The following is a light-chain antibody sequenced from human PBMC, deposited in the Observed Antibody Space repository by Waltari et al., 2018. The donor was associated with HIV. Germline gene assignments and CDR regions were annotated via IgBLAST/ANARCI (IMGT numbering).Light chain of an antibody. V-gene: IGLV2-23*01. CDR1: RSDVGSYNL. J-gene: IGLJ3*02. Sequence: QSALTQPASVSGSPGQSLTISCPGSRSDVGSYNLVSWYQQPPGKAPKLMIYEGIKRPSGVSNRFSGSKSGNTASLTISGLQAEDEADYYCCSYAGSSNWVFGGGTKLTVL. CDR2: EGI. CDR3: CSYAGSSNWV.